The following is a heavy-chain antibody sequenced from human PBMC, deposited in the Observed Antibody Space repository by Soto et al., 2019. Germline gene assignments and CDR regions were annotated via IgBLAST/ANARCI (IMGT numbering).Heavy chain of an antibody. V-gene: IGHV4-59*01. CDR3: ARLLGGYDDYGGWFAP. CDR2: VSHSGRT. CDR1: GGSISPYS. J-gene: IGHJ5*02. Sequence: QVHLVESGPGLVKPSETLSLTCTISGGSISPYSWTWIRQSPGKGLEWIGYVSHSGRTFYTPSLKSRLTRSLDTSRSHFSLRLKAVSAADTAVYYCARLLGGYDDYGGWFAPWGQGTLVTVSS. D-gene: IGHD4-17*01.